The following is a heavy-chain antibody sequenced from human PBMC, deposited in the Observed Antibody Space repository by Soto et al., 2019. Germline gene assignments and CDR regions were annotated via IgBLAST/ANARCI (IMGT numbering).Heavy chain of an antibody. D-gene: IGHD6-19*01. CDR2: ISGSGAST. CDR3: ARGSDSSVWYAAFDI. J-gene: IGHJ3*02. Sequence: GGSLRLSCAASGFTLSSFAMSWVRQAPGKGLEWVSGISGSGASTYNADSVKGRFTISRGNSKNTLYLQMNSLRAEDTAVYYCARGSDSSVWYAAFDIWGQGTMVTVS. V-gene: IGHV3-23*01. CDR1: GFTLSSFA.